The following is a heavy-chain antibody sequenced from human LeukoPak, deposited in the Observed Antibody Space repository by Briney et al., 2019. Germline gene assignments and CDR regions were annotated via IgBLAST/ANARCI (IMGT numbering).Heavy chain of an antibody. J-gene: IGHJ4*02. D-gene: IGHD3-16*02. CDR2: IIPIFGTA. CDR3: ARDRTAYDYIWGSYRHFDY. V-gene: IGHV1-69*13. Sequence: ASVKVSCKASRGTFSSYAISWVRQAPGQGLEWMGGIIPIFGTANYAQKFQGRVTITADESTSTAYMELSSLRSEDTAVYYCARDRTAYDYIWGSYRHFDYWGQGTLVTVSS. CDR1: RGTFSSYA.